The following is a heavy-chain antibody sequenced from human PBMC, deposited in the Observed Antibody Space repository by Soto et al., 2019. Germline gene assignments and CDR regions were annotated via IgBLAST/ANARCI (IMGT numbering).Heavy chain of an antibody. Sequence: EVQLLESGGGLVQPGGSLRLSCAASGFTFNRFAMTWVRQAPGKGLEWVSTIGASGDNTFYADSVKGRFTISRDNSGDTLFLQMNRLRAEDTALYYCAKLGYCSGGNCYLDYYNGLDVWGQGTTVTVSS. D-gene: IGHD2-15*01. J-gene: IGHJ6*02. V-gene: IGHV3-23*01. CDR3: AKLGYCSGGNCYLDYYNGLDV. CDR1: GFTFNRFA. CDR2: IGASGDNT.